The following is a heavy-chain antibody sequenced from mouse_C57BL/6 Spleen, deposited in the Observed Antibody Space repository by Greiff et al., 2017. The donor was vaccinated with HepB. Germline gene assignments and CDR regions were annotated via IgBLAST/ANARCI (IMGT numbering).Heavy chain of an antibody. Sequence: QVQLQQPGAELVKPGASVKLSCKASGYTFTSYWLHWVKQRPGQGLEWIGMIHPNSGSTNYNEKFKSKATLTVDKSSSTAYMQLSSLTSEDSAVYYCARAEELGPDDYWGQGTTLTVSS. CDR1: GYTFTSYW. J-gene: IGHJ2*01. CDR2: IHPNSGST. V-gene: IGHV1-64*01. CDR3: ARAEELGPDDY. D-gene: IGHD4-1*01.